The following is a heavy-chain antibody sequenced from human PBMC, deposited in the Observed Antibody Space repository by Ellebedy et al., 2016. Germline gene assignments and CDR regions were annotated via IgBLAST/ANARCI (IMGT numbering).Heavy chain of an antibody. CDR3: ARGEIFTHSSGPHYFDY. Sequence: SETLSLTCAVSGVTMSRGGYSWSWIRQPPGKGLEWIGEIDHTGSPKYNPSLKSRVIISVDTPMAQFSLKVNSVTAADTAVYYCARGEIFTHSSGPHYFDYWGQGTLVTVSS. V-gene: IGHV4-30-4*07. CDR2: IDHTGSP. J-gene: IGHJ4*02. D-gene: IGHD6-19*01. CDR1: GVTMSRGGYS.